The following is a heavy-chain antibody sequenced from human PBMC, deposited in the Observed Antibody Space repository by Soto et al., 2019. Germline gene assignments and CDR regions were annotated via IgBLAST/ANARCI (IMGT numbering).Heavy chain of an antibody. CDR3: ARDLYNWNDVAFDY. J-gene: IGHJ4*02. D-gene: IGHD1-20*01. Sequence: ASVKVSGKTSGYTFTGYYMHWVRQAPGQGLEWMGWINPNSGGTNYAQKFQGRVTMTRDTSISTAYMELSRLRSDDTAVYYCARDLYNWNDVAFDYWGQGTLVTVSS. CDR1: GYTFTGYY. V-gene: IGHV1-2*02. CDR2: INPNSGGT.